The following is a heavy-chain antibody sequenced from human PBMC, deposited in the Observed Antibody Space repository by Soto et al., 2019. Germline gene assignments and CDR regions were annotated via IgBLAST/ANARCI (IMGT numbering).Heavy chain of an antibody. D-gene: IGHD1-26*01. CDR2: INGDGSST. CDR3: ARAQLLWDDAFDA. J-gene: IGHJ3*01. V-gene: IGHV3-74*01. CDR1: GFTLSNFW. Sequence: PGGSLRLSCAASGFTLSNFWMHWVREAPGKGPVWVSRINGDGSSTSHADSVKGRFTISRDDAENTLFLQMSGLRAEDTAVYYCARAQLLWDDAFDAWGRGTRVTVSS.